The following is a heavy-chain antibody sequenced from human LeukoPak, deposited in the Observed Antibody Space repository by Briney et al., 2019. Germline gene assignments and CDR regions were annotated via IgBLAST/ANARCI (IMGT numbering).Heavy chain of an antibody. Sequence: PGGSLRLSCAASGFTFSNYGMHWVRQVPGKGLEWVAFIRYDGSNKCYADSVKGRFTISRDNSKNTLYLQMNSLRPEDTAVYYCAKDQLAYSSSGYYYMDVWGKGTTVTVSS. CDR3: AKDQLAYSSSGYYYMDV. CDR2: IRYDGSNK. V-gene: IGHV3-30*02. J-gene: IGHJ6*03. CDR1: GFTFSNYG. D-gene: IGHD6-6*01.